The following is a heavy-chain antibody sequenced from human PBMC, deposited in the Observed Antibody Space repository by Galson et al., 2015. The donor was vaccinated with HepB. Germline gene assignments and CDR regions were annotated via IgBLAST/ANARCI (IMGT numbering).Heavy chain of an antibody. CDR3: ARLQTVQQLFRSYWYFDL. D-gene: IGHD6-13*01. J-gene: IGHJ2*01. CDR1: GGSISSYY. V-gene: IGHV4-59*08. CDR2: IYYSGST. Sequence: SETLSLTCTVSGGSISSYYWSWIRQPPGKGLEWIGYIYYSGSTNYNPSLKSRVTISVDTSKNQFSLKLSSVTAADTAVYYCARLQTVQQLFRSYWYFDLWGRGTLVTVSS.